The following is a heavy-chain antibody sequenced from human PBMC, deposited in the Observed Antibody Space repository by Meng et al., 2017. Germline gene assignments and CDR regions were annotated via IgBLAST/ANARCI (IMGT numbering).Heavy chain of an antibody. CDR1: GGSISSSSSY. CDR3: AREPRGYSGYVSGY. J-gene: IGHJ4*02. V-gene: IGHV4-39*06. D-gene: IGHD5-12*01. Sequence: SETLSLTCTVSGGSISSSSSYWGWIRQPPGKGLEWIGRIYYSGSTYYNPSLKSRVTISVDTSKNQFPLKLSSVTSADTAVYYCAREPRGYSGYVSGYWGQGTLVTVSS. CDR2: IYYSGST.